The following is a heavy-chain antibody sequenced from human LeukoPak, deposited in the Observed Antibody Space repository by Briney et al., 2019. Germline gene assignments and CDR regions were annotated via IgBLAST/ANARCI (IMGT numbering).Heavy chain of an antibody. CDR1: GFTVSNNY. CDR3: AGRRVLDASFDY. CDR2: IYSGDNT. J-gene: IGHJ4*02. V-gene: IGHV3-66*02. Sequence: GGSLRLSCAASGFTVSNNYMSWVRQAPGKGLEWVSVIYSGDNTYYVESVKGRFTISRDNSKNALFLQMNRLRAEDTAVYYCAGRRVLDASFDYWGQGTLVTVSS. D-gene: IGHD3-16*01.